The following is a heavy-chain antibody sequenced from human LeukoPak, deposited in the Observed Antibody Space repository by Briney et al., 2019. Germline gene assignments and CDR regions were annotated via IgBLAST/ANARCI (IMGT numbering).Heavy chain of an antibody. CDR3: ARGYGARSMDV. Sequence: SPTLSLTCAISGDSVSSNSVTWNWIRQSPSRGLEWLGRTYYRSRWYNDYAISVNGRININPDTSGNQFSLQLNSVIPEDTAVYYCARGYGARSMDVWGQGTTVSVSS. CDR2: TYYRSRWYN. CDR1: GDSVSSNSVT. D-gene: IGHD4-17*01. V-gene: IGHV6-1*01. J-gene: IGHJ6*02.